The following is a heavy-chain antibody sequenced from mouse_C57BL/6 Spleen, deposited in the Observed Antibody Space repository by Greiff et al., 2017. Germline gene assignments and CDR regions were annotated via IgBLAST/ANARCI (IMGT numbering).Heavy chain of an antibody. CDR3: ARAGTGTNFDY. V-gene: IGHV1-66*01. CDR2: IYPGSGNT. D-gene: IGHD4-1*01. CDR1: GYSFTSYY. Sequence: QVQLQQSGPELVKPGASVKISCKASGYSFTSYYIHWVKQRPGQGLEWIGWIYPGSGNTKYNEKFKGKATLTADTSSSTAYMQLSSLTSEDSAVDYCARAGTGTNFDYWGQGTTLTVSS. J-gene: IGHJ2*01.